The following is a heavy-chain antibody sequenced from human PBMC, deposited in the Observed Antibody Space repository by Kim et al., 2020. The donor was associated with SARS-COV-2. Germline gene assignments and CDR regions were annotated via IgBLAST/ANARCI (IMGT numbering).Heavy chain of an antibody. CDR3: ARRVAGTYSFDY. CDR2: IYSSGNT. V-gene: IGHV4-4*07. J-gene: IGHJ4*02. D-gene: IGHD6-19*01. CDR1: GDSISGYY. Sequence: SETLSLTCVVSGDSISGYYWSWIRQPAGKGLEWIGHIYSSGNTDYNPSLKSRVTMSVDTSKNQFSLKLSSVTAADTAVYYCARRVAGTYSFDYWGQGVLVTVSS.